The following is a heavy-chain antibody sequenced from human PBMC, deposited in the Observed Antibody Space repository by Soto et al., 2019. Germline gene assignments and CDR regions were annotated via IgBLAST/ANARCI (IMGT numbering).Heavy chain of an antibody. CDR2: ISSSSRYI. Sequence: PGGSLRLSCAASGFTFNSYSMNWVRQAPGKGLEWVSSISSSSRYIYYADSLKGRFTVSRDNAKNSLYLQMSSLRVEDTAVYYCAGASSYGTYYFDYWGQGTLVTVSS. V-gene: IGHV3-21*01. D-gene: IGHD5-18*01. CDR3: AGASSYGTYYFDY. J-gene: IGHJ4*02. CDR1: GFTFNSYS.